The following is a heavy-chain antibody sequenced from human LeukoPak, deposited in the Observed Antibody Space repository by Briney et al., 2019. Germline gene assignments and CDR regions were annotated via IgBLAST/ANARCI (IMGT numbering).Heavy chain of an antibody. CDR1: GFTFSAYS. CDR2: ISGGSDTI. J-gene: IGHJ2*01. V-gene: IGHV3-48*02. CDR3: ARDKQPYRSNFWYFDL. D-gene: IGHD6-13*01. Sequence: QPGGSLRLSCAASGFTFSAYSMNWVRQAPGKGLEWVSFISGGSDTIYNAYSVKGRFTISRDNAKNSLYLQMNSLGDEDTAVYYCARDKQPYRSNFWYFDLWGRGTLVTVSS.